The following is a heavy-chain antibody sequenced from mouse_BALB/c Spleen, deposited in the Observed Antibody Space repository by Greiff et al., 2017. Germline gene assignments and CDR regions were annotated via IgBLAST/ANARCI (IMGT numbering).Heavy chain of an antibody. D-gene: IGHD1-1*01. J-gene: IGHJ1*01. CDR2: ISSGGSYT. CDR3: TRDLTTVGVFDV. V-gene: IGHV5-6-4*01. Sequence: EVQVVESGGGLVQPAGSRKLSCAASGFTFSSYAMSWVRQTPEKRLEWVASISSGGSYTYYPDSVKGRFTISRDNAKNTLYLQMSSLTSEDTAMYYCTRDLTTVGVFDVWGAGTTVTVSS. CDR1: GFTFSSYA.